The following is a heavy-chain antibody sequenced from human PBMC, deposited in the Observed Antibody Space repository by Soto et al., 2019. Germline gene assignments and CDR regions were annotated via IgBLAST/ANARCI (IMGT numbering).Heavy chain of an antibody. CDR2: MYYSGST. J-gene: IGHJ5*02. D-gene: IGHD3-22*01. CDR1: GGSISTSNYY. Sequence: SETLSLTCTVSGGSISTSNYYWGWIRQPPRKGLEWIASMYYSGSTYYNPSLKSRVTISVDTSKTQFSLKLSSVTAADTAVYYCARSRYYDSSGYDYYHWGLGTLVTVSS. CDR3: ARSRYYDSSGYDYYH. V-gene: IGHV4-39*01.